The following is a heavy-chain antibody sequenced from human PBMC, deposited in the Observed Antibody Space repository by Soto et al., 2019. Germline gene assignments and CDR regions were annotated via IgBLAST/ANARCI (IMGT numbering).Heavy chain of an antibody. J-gene: IGHJ6*03. Sequence: PGGSLRLSCAASGFTVSSNYMSWVRQAPGKGLEWVSVIYSGGSTYYADSVKGRFTISRDNSKNTLYLQMNSLRAEDTAVYYCASIITGTTMTYYYYYLDGWGKGTTVTVAS. CDR3: ASIITGTTMTYYYYYLDG. D-gene: IGHD1-7*01. CDR1: GFTVSSNY. CDR2: IYSGGST. V-gene: IGHV3-66*01.